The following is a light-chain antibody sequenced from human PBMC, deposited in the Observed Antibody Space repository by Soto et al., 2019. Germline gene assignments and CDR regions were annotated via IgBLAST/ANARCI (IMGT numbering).Light chain of an antibody. CDR3: SSYTSSSTPPYV. CDR2: DVS. CDR1: SSDVGGYNY. J-gene: IGLJ1*01. V-gene: IGLV2-14*01. Sequence: QSALTQPASVSGSPGQSITISCTGTSSDVGGYNYVSWYQQHPGKAPKLMIYDVSNRPSGVSNRFSGSKSGNTASLTISGLQAEDEADDYCSSYTSSSTPPYVFGTGTKLTVL.